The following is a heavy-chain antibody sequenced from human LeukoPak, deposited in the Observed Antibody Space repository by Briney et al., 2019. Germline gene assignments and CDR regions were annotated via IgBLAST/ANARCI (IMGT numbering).Heavy chain of an antibody. J-gene: IGHJ4*02. V-gene: IGHV3-30*18. CDR1: GFTFSSYD. D-gene: IGHD3-22*01. CDR2: ISYDGSNK. CDR3: AKDRHYESNVLGY. Sequence: GTSLRLSCAASGFTFSSYDMHWVRQALGKGLELVAVISYDGSNKYYADSVKGRVTISRDNSKSTLYLQMNSLRAEDTAVYYCAKDRHYESNVLGYWGQGTLVTVSS.